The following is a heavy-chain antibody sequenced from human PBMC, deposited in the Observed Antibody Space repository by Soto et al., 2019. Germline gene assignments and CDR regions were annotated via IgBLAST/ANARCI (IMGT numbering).Heavy chain of an antibody. CDR2: IGTAGDT. CDR3: EREGREYSSSGHYYYYYGMDV. D-gene: IGHD6-6*01. V-gene: IGHV3-13*01. CDR1: GFTFSSYD. Sequence: EVQLVESGGGLVQPGGSLRLSCAASGFTFSSYDMHWVRQATGKGLEWVSAIGTAGDTYYPGSVKGRFTISRENAKNSLYLQMNSLRAGDTAVYYCEREGREYSSSGHYYYYYGMDVWCQGTTVTVSS. J-gene: IGHJ6*02.